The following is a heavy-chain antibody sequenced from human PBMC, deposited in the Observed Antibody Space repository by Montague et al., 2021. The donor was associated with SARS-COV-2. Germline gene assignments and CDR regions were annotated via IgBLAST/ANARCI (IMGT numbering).Heavy chain of an antibody. D-gene: IGHD2/OR15-2a*01. V-gene: IGHV4-39*01. CDR2: SRYGGTS. CDR3: ARQDILLRFDL. J-gene: IGHJ2*01. Sequence: SETLSLTCTVSSGSISNDFYYWGWIRQPPGKGPEWIGGSRYGGTSYYNPSLKSRVTMSIDTSKNQCSLKVTAVTAADTAVYFCARQDILLRFDLWGRGTLVAVSS. CDR1: SGSISNDFYY.